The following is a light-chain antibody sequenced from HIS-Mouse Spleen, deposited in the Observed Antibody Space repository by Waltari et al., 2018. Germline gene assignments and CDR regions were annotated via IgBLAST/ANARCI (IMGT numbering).Light chain of an antibody. J-gene: IGLJ2*01. V-gene: IGLV2-14*03. CDR3: SSYTSSSFNVV. CDR2: DVS. CDR1: SSDGGGYDH. Sequence: QSALTQPASVSVSPGQPITISCPGTSSDGGGYDHVSRYQQHPRNSPKPMIYDVSTRPSGVSNPFSGSTSGNTASLTISGLQAEDEADYYCSSYTSSSFNVVFGGGTKLTVL.